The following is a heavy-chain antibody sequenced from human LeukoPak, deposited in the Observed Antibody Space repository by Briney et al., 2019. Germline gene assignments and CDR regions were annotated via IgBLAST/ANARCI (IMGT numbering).Heavy chain of an antibody. CDR2: ISYDGSNK. V-gene: IGHV3-30*18. D-gene: IGHD1-26*01. Sequence: GRSLRLSCAASGFTFSSYGMHWVRQAPGKGPEWVAVISYDGSNKYYADSVKGRFTISRDNSKNTLYLQMNSLRAEDTAVYYCAKLGGSYTGPFDYWGQGTLVTVSS. CDR3: AKLGGSYTGPFDY. J-gene: IGHJ4*02. CDR1: GFTFSSYG.